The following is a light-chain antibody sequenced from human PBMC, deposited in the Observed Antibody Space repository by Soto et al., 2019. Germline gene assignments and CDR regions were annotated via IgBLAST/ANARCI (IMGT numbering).Light chain of an antibody. J-gene: IGLJ1*01. CDR1: SSNIGAEYD. CDR3: QYYDSSLTTFV. CDR2: GDN. Sequence: QTALAGPPSGCGPRRQRVASSCTWSSSNIGAEYDVHWYQQLPGTAPKRLIYGDNNRPSGVPDRFSGSKSGTSASLAITGLQPEDEADYYCQYYDSSLTTFVFGPGTKVTVL. V-gene: IGLV1-40*01.